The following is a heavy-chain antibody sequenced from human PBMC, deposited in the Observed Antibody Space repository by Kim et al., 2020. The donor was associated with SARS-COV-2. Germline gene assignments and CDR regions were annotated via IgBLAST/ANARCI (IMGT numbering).Heavy chain of an antibody. CDR3: ARTITMIVVFMGGMDV. CDR1: GFTFSRYW. Sequence: GGSLRLSCAASGFTFSRYWMSWVRQAPGKGLEWVANIKQDGSEKYYVDSVKGRFTISRDNAKNSLYLQMNSLRAEDTAVYFCARTITMIVVFMGGMDVWGQETTVPVSS. V-gene: IGHV3-7*03. J-gene: IGHJ6*02. CDR2: IKQDGSEK. D-gene: IGHD3-22*01.